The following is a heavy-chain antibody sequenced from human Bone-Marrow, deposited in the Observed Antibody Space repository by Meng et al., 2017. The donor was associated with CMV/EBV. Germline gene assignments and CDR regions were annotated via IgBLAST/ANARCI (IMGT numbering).Heavy chain of an antibody. Sequence: GGSLRLSCAASGVTFDDYAMHWVRQAPGKGLELVSGISWNSGSIGYADSVKGRFTISRDNAKNSLYLQMNSLRAEDTALYYCAKDLITIFGVVIMGGGMDVWGQGTTVTVSS. CDR1: GVTFDDYA. D-gene: IGHD3-3*01. V-gene: IGHV3-9*01. J-gene: IGHJ6*02. CDR3: AKDLITIFGVVIMGGGMDV. CDR2: ISWNSGSI.